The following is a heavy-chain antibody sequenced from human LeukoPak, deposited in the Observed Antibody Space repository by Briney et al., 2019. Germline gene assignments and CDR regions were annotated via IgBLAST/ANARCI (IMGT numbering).Heavy chain of an antibody. CDR3: AKENYGYAFDY. J-gene: IGHJ4*02. D-gene: IGHD4-17*01. CDR2: NSGSGGST. CDR1: GFTFSSYG. V-gene: IGHV3-23*01. Sequence: GGTLRLSCAASGFTFSSYGMSWVRQAPGKGLEWVSSNSGSGGSTYYADSVKGRLTISRDNSKNTLYLHMNSLRAEDTAVYYCAKENYGYAFDYWGQGTLVTVSS.